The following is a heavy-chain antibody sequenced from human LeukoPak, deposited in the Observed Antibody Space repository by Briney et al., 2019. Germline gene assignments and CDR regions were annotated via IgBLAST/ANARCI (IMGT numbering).Heavy chain of an antibody. CDR1: GFTFSSYG. CDR2: ISWDGGST. Sequence: GGSLRLSCAASGFTFSSYGMSWVRQAPGKGLEWVSLISWDGGSTYYADSVKGRFTISRDNSKNSLYLQMNSLRTEDTALYYCAKDAVGRSVADNDYWGQGTLVTVSS. CDR3: AKDAVGRSVADNDY. J-gene: IGHJ4*02. D-gene: IGHD6-19*01. V-gene: IGHV3-43*01.